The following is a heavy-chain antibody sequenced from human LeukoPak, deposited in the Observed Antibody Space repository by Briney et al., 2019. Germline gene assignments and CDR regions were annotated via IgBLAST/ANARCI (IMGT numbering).Heavy chain of an antibody. D-gene: IGHD1-7*01. J-gene: IGHJ4*02. Sequence: PSETLSLTCTVSGGSISSYYWSWIRQPPGKGLEWIGYIYYSGGTNYNPSLKSRVTISVDTSKNQFSLKLSSVTAADTAVYYCAREPTRTSPDYWGQGTLVTVSS. CDR3: AREPTRTSPDY. CDR2: IYYSGGT. V-gene: IGHV4-59*01. CDR1: GGSISSYY.